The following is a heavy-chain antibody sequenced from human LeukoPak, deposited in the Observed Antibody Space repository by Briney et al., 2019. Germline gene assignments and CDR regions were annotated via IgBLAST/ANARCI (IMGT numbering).Heavy chain of an antibody. CDR2: IYYSGTT. J-gene: IGHJ5*02. CDR3: AKGAGGFSYYNWFDP. D-gene: IGHD5-18*01. Sequence: SETLSLTCTVSGGSISSSPYYWGWIRQPPGKGLEWIGSIYYSGTTHYSPSLESRVTISVVTSKNQFSLKLASVTAADTAIYYCAKGAGGFSYYNWFDPWGQGTLVTVSS. CDR1: GGSISSSPYY. V-gene: IGHV4-39*07.